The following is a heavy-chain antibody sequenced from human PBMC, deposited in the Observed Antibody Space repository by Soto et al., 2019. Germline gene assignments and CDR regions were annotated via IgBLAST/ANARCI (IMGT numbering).Heavy chain of an antibody. V-gene: IGHV1-18*04. Sequence: QVRLVQSGLEVKKPGASVRRSCKTSGYTFTNYGVTWVRQAPGQGLEWMGWVSAYNRNTNYAQKFEDRIIMTADTTTSTAYLELRNLKSDDTAVSYCARERQWEPLLYWGEGTLVTVS. J-gene: IGHJ4*02. CDR1: GYTFTNYG. D-gene: IGHD1-26*01. CDR2: VSAYNRNT. CDR3: ARERQWEPLLY.